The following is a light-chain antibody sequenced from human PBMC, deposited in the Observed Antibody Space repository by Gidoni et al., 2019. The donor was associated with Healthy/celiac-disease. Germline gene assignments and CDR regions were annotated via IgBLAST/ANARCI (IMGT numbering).Light chain of an antibody. Sequence: DIQFTQSPSFLSASVGDRVTITCRASQDIGSHIAWYQQKPGKAPKLLIYYAFILQSGVPSRFSGSGSGTEFSLTISSLQPGEFATDYCQQANSHLALTFGGGTKVDI. V-gene: IGKV1-9*01. CDR1: QDIGSH. CDR3: QQANSHLALT. CDR2: YAF. J-gene: IGKJ4*01.